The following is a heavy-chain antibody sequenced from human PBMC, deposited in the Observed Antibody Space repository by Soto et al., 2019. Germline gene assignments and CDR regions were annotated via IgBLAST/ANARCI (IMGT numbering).Heavy chain of an antibody. V-gene: IGHV3-23*01. D-gene: IGHD3-22*01. CDR1: GFTFSSYA. CDR2: ISGSGGST. CDR3: AKGYYDSSGYYYGDAFDI. Sequence: HPGGSLRLSCAASGFTFSSYAMSWVRQAPGKGLEWVSAISGSGGSTYYADSVKGRFTISRDNSKNTLYLQMNSLRAEDTAVYYCAKGYYDSSGYYYGDAFDIWGQGTMVTLSS. J-gene: IGHJ3*02.